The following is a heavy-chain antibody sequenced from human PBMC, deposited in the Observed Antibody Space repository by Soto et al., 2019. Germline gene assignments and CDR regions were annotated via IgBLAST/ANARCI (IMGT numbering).Heavy chain of an antibody. V-gene: IGHV1-3*01. J-gene: IGHJ6*03. Sequence: ASVKVSCKASGYTFTSYAMHWVRQAPGQRLEWMGWINAGNGNTKYSQKFQGRVTITRDTSASTAYMELSSLRSEDTAVYYCARGKPLRVLKFYYYYYMDVWGKGTTVNVSS. D-gene: IGHD2-8*01. CDR1: GYTFTSYA. CDR3: ARGKPLRVLKFYYYYYMDV. CDR2: INAGNGNT.